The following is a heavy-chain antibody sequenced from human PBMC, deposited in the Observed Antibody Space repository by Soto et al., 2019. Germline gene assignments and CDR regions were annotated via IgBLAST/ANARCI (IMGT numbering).Heavy chain of an antibody. J-gene: IGHJ4*02. D-gene: IGHD2-15*01. V-gene: IGHV1-8*01. CDR1: GYTFTSYD. CDR3: ARGGSRLGYCSGGSCYSNY. CDR2: MNPNSGNT. Sequence: QVQLVQSGAEMKKPGASVKVSCKASGYTFTSYDINWVRQATGQGLEWMGWMNPNSGNTGYAQKFQGRVTMTRNTSISTAYMELSSLRSEDTAVYYCARGGSRLGYCSGGSCYSNYWGQGTLVTVSS.